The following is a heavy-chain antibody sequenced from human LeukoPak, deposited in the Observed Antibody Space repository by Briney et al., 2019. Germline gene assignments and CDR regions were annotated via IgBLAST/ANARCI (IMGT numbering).Heavy chain of an antibody. D-gene: IGHD3-22*01. CDR1: GFTVSSNY. CDR2: IYSAGST. V-gene: IGHV3-53*04. Sequence: PGGSLRLSCAASGFTVSSNYMSWVRQAPGKGLEWVSVIYSAGSTYYADSVKGRFTISRHNSKNTLYLQMNSLRAEDTAVYYCARTYHYYDSSGCAYWGQGTLVTVSS. J-gene: IGHJ4*02. CDR3: ARTYHYYDSSGCAY.